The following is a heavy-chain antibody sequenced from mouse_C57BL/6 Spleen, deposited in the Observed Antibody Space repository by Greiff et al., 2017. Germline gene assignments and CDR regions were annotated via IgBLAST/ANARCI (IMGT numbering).Heavy chain of an antibody. CDR3: ARGGYGDWYCDV. D-gene: IGHD1-1*02. V-gene: IGHV1-61*01. J-gene: IGHJ1*03. CDR2: IYPSDSET. Sequence: QVQLQQPGAELVRPGSSVKLSCKASGYTFTSYWMDWVKQRPGQGLEWIGNIYPSDSETHYNQKFKDKATWTVDKSSSTAYMQLSSLTSEDSAVYYCARGGYGDWYCDVWGTGTTVTVSS. CDR1: GYTFTSYW.